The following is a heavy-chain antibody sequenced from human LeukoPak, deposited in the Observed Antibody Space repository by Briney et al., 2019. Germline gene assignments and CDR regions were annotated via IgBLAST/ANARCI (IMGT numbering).Heavy chain of an antibody. CDR2: IYPGDSDT. D-gene: IGHD2-21*02. CDR3: ARHISDCGGDCPFHY. V-gene: IGHV5-51*01. J-gene: IGHJ4*02. CDR1: GYRFTSYW. Sequence: SGESLKISCHGSGYRFTSYWIGWVRQMPGQGLAWMGMIYPGDSDTRYSPSFHGHVTISADKPISTAYLQWNSLKASDTAMYYCARHISDCGGDCPFHYWGQGTLVTVSS.